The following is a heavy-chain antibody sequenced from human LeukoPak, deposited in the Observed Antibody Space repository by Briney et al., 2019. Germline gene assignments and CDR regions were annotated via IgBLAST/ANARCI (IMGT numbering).Heavy chain of an antibody. CDR1: GFTFSSYG. V-gene: IGHV3-30*02. CDR2: IRYDGSNK. CDR3: AKNSERGYSYGHGYYFDY. J-gene: IGHJ4*02. Sequence: TGGSLRLSCAASGFTFSSYGMHWVRQAPGKGLEWVAFIRYDGSNKYYADSVKGRFTISRDNSKNTLYLQMNSLRAEDTAVYYCAKNSERGYSYGHGYYFDYWGQGTLVTVSS. D-gene: IGHD5-18*01.